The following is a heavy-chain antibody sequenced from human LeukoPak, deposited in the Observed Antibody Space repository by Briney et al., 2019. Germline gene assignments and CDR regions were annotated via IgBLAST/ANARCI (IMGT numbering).Heavy chain of an antibody. Sequence: SETLSLTCAVYGGSFSGYYWSWIRQPPGKGLEWIGEINHSGSTNYNPSLKSRVTISVDTSKNQFSLKLSSVTAADTAVYYCAGAAPTFDWGQGTLVTVSS. CDR3: AGAAPTFD. D-gene: IGHD3-16*01. V-gene: IGHV4-34*01. J-gene: IGHJ4*02. CDR2: INHSGST. CDR1: GGSFSGYY.